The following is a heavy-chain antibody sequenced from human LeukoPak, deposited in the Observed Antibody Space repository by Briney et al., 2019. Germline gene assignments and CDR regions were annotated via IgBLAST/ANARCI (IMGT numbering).Heavy chain of an antibody. Sequence: GGSLRLSCAASGFTFSSYAMHWVRQAPGKGLEWVAVISYDGSNKYYADSVKGRFTISRDNSKNTLYLQMNSLRAEDTAVYYCARDGSYDSSGYQVYWGQGTLVTVSS. D-gene: IGHD3-22*01. CDR3: ARDGSYDSSGYQVY. J-gene: IGHJ4*02. V-gene: IGHV3-30-3*01. CDR1: GFTFSSYA. CDR2: ISYDGSNK.